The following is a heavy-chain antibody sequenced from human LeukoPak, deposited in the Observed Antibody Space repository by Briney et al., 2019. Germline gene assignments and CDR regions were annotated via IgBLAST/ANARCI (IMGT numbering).Heavy chain of an antibody. CDR3: ARGQGFHTY. CDR1: GSTFSDHY. V-gene: IGHV3-11*01. CDR2: ISSSGSII. J-gene: IGHJ4*02. Sequence: PGGSLRLSCAASGSTFSDHYMSWIRRAPGKGLEWVSCISSSGSIIYSADSVKGRFTISRDNAKNSLYLQMNSLRAEDTAVYYCARGQGFHTYWGQGSLVTVSS.